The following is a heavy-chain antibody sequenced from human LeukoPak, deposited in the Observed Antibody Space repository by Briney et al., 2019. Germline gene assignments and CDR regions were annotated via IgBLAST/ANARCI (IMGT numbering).Heavy chain of an antibody. CDR1: GFTFSGSA. D-gene: IGHD6-19*01. J-gene: IGHJ1*01. Sequence: PGGSLRLSCAASGFTFSGSAMHWVRQASGKGLEWVGRTRSKANSYATAYAASVKGRFTISRDDSKNTAYLQMNSLKTEDTAVYYCAVAGQGYFQHWGQGTLVTVSS. CDR3: AVAGQGYFQH. V-gene: IGHV3-73*01. CDR2: TRSKANSYAT.